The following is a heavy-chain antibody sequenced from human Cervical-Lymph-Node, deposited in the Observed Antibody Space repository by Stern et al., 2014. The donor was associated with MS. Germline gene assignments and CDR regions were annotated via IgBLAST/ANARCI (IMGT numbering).Heavy chain of an antibody. CDR3: ATHRGRVTYYYGMDV. D-gene: IGHD2-21*02. V-gene: IGHV1-24*01. Sequence: QVQLVPSGAEVKKPGASVKVSCKVSGDTLSEISMHWVRQAPGKGLEWMGGFDPQHGETLYAQKFQGRVTMAEDRSTDTAYMELSSLRSEDTAMYYCATHRGRVTYYYGMDVWGQGTTVTVSS. CDR2: FDPQHGET. J-gene: IGHJ6*02. CDR1: GDTLSEIS.